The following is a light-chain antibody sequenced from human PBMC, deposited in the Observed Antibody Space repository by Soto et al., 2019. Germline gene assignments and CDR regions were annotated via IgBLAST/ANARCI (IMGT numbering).Light chain of an antibody. V-gene: IGKV1-33*01. CDR2: DAT. CDR3: QHYDNLVT. CDR1: QDIRKF. Sequence: DIQMTQSPSSLSASVGDRVTITCQASQDIRKFLNWYQQKPGKAPKLLINDATNLETGVPARFSGSGTGTDFTSTINSLQPEDIATYYCQHYDNLVTFGPGTKVDIK. J-gene: IGKJ3*01.